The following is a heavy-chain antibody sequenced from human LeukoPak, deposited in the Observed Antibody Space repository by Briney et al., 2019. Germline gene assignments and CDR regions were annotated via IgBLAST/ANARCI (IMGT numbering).Heavy chain of an antibody. CDR1: GGSISSSSYY. J-gene: IGHJ5*02. CDR2: IYYSGST. D-gene: IGHD2-15*01. V-gene: IGHV4-39*07. Sequence: SETLSLTCTVSGGSISSSSYYWGWIRQPPGKGLEWIGSIYYSGSTYYNPSLKSRVTISVDTSKNQFSLKLSSVTAADTAVYYCARENIVVLVAATLSWFDPWGQGTLVTVSS. CDR3: ARENIVVLVAATLSWFDP.